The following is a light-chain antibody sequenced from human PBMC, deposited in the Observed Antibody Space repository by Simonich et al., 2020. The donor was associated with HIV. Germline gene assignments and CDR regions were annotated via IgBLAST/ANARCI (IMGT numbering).Light chain of an antibody. CDR3: QSYDSSNHVI. Sequence: NFMLTQPHSVSESPGKTVTISCSRSSGSIASNYVRWYQQRPGSAPTTVIYEDNQRPSGVPDRFSGSIDSSSNSAPLTISGLKTEDEADYYCQSYDSSNHVIFGGGTKLTVL. CDR1: SGSIASNY. V-gene: IGLV6-57*03. CDR2: EDN. J-gene: IGLJ2*01.